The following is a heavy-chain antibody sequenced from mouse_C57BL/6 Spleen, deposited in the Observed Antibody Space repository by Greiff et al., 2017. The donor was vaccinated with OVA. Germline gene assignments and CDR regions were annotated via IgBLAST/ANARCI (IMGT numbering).Heavy chain of an antibody. CDR3: ARDRYGFDY. Sequence: ESGPGLVKPSQSLSLTCSVTGYSITSGYYWNWIRQFPGNKLEWMGYISYDGSNNYNPSLKNRISITRDTSKNQFFLKLNSVTTEDTATYYCARDRYGFDYWGQGTTLTVSS. J-gene: IGHJ2*01. D-gene: IGHD1-1*01. V-gene: IGHV3-6*01. CDR1: GYSITSGYY. CDR2: ISYDGSN.